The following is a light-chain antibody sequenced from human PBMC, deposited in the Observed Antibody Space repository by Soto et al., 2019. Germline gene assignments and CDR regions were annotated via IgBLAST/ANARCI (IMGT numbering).Light chain of an antibody. CDR1: QGISSY. V-gene: IGKV1-9*01. J-gene: IGKJ1*01. Sequence: IQLTQSPSSLSASVGDRVTITCRASQGISSYLAWYQQKPGKAPKLLIYAASTWQSGAPSRVSGSGSGTDFTLTISSLQPEYLATYYCQQLNSYPWPCGQGTKVAIK. CDR2: AAS. CDR3: QQLNSYPWP.